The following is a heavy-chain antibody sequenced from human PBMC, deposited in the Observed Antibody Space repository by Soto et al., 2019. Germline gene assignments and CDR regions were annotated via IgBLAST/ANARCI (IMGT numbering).Heavy chain of an antibody. CDR2: ISYDGSNK. J-gene: IGHJ4*02. D-gene: IGHD4-17*01. CDR3: ARDQKGVGPYGDYSFWVPQPSYLDY. V-gene: IGHV3-30*04. Sequence: GGSLRLSCAASGFTFSSYAMHWVRQAPGKGLERVAVISYDGSNKYYADSVKGRFTISRDNSKNTLYLQMNSLRAEDTAVYYCARDQKGVGPYGDYSFWVPQPSYLDYWGQGTLVTVSS. CDR1: GFTFSSYA.